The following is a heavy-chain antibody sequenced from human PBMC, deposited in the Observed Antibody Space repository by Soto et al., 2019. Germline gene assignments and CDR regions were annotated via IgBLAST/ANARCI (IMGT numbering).Heavy chain of an antibody. J-gene: IGHJ4*02. D-gene: IGHD4-17*01. CDR2: ISYSGRT. V-gene: IGHV4-39*01. CDR1: GASIITDNYF. CDR3: ARRRASDYGGNHHPYYFDR. Sequence: ATLSLTCTVSGASIITDNYFWVWIRQSPRRGLELIGSISYSGRTYDNPSLQSRVTISIDASKNQFSLKLTSVTTADTAVYYCARRRASDYGGNHHPYYFDRWGQGALVTVS.